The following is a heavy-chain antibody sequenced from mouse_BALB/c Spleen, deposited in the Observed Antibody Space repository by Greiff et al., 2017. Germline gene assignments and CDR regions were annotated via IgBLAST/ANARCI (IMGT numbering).Heavy chain of an antibody. D-gene: IGHD1-1*01. CDR2: INPSTGYT. CDR1: GYTFTSYW. J-gene: IGHJ4*01. V-gene: IGHV1-7*01. Sequence: VQLQQSGAELAKPGASVKMSCKASGYTFTSYWMHWVKQRPGQGLEWIGYINPSTGYTEYNQKFKDKATLTANKSSSTAYMQLSRLTSEDSAVYYCARRNTAYYVGYAMDYWGQGTSVTVSS. CDR3: ARRNTAYYVGYAMDY.